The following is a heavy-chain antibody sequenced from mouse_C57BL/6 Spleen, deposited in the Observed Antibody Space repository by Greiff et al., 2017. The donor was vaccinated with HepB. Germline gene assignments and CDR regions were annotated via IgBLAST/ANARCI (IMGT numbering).Heavy chain of an antibody. CDR2: INPSNGGT. CDR3: ARRVSYYDMNY. J-gene: IGHJ4*01. CDR1: GYTFTSYW. V-gene: IGHV1-53*01. Sequence: QVQLQQLGTELVKPGASVKLSCKASGYTFTSYWMHWVKQRLGQGLEWIGNINPSNGGTNYNEKFKSKATLTVDKTSSTAYMQISRLTSEDAAVYYCARRVSYYDMNYWGHGTAVSV.